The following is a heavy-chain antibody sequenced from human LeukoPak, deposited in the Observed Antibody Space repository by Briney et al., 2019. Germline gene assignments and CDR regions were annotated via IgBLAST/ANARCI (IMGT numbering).Heavy chain of an antibody. CDR3: ARSSTAAIRYDY. CDR2: INPNSGGT. D-gene: IGHD2-2*02. V-gene: IGHV1-2*02. CDR1: GYTFTGYY. Sequence: ASVKVSCKASGYTFTGYYMHWVRQAPGQGLEWMGWINPNSGGTNYAQKFQGRVTMTRDTSISTAYMELSRLRSDDTAVYYCARSSTAAIRYDYWGQGTLVTVSS. J-gene: IGHJ4*02.